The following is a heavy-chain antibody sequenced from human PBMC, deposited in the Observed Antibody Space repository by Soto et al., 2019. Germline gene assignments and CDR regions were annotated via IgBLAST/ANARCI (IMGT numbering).Heavy chain of an antibody. V-gene: IGHV4-59*01. CDR3: ARASGQLVPYYYYYGMDV. J-gene: IGHJ6*02. Sequence: SETLSLTCTVSGGSISSYYWSWIRQPPGKGLEWIGYIYYSGSTNYNPSLKSRVTISVDTSKNQFSLKLSSVTAADTAVYYCARASGQLVPYYYYYGMDVWGQGTTVTVSS. D-gene: IGHD6-6*01. CDR1: GGSISSYY. CDR2: IYYSGST.